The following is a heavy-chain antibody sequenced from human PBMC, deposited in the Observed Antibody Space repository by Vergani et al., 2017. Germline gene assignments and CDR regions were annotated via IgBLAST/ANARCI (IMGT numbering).Heavy chain of an antibody. D-gene: IGHD6-13*01. J-gene: IGHJ3*02. V-gene: IGHV4-31*03. CDR1: GGSISSGDDY. Sequence: QVQLQESGPGLVKPSQTLSLTCTVSGGSISSGDDYWNWIRQHPGKGLEWIGYIYYSGSTYYNLSLKSRVTISVETSKNLFYLKLSSVTAADTDVYYCARFRSSWYDAFDIWGQGTMVTVS. CDR3: ARFRSSWYDAFDI. CDR2: IYYSGST.